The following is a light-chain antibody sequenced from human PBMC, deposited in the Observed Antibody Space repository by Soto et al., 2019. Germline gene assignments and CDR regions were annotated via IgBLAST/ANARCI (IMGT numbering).Light chain of an antibody. J-gene: IGLJ2*01. V-gene: IGLV1-36*01. Sequence: QSVLTQPPSVSDAPRQRVTISCSGSSSNIGNNAVNWYQQLPGKAPKLLIYYDDLLPSGVSDRFSGSKSGTSASLAISGLPAEEGADYFCAAWDDRLDVVVFGGGTKVTVL. CDR2: YDD. CDR3: AAWDDRLDVVV. CDR1: SSNIGNNA.